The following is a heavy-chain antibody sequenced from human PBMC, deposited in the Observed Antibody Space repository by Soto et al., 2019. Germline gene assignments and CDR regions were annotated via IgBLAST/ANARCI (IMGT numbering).Heavy chain of an antibody. Sequence: EVQLLESGGGLVQPGGSLRLSCAVSGFTFSSYAMSWVRQGPGKGLEWVSAISGSGGSTYYADSVKGRFTISRDNSKNTLYLQMNSLRAEDTAVYYCAKDVVRGVKGYFDYWGQRTLVTVSS. CDR1: GFTFSSYA. V-gene: IGHV3-23*01. CDR3: AKDVVRGVKGYFDY. CDR2: ISGSGGST. D-gene: IGHD3-10*01. J-gene: IGHJ4*02.